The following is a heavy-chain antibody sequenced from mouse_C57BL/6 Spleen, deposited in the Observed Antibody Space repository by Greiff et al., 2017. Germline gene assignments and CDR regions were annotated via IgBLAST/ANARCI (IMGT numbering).Heavy chain of an antibody. Sequence: VQLQQSGPELVKPGASVKIPCKASGYTFTDYNMDWVKQSHGKSLEWIGDINPNNGGTIYNQKFKGKATLTVDKSSSTAYMELRSLTSEDTAVYYCARKFYYGSSYGPYWYFDVWGTGTTVTVSS. CDR3: ARKFYYGSSYGPYWYFDV. V-gene: IGHV1-18*01. J-gene: IGHJ1*03. CDR1: GYTFTDYN. CDR2: INPNNGGT. D-gene: IGHD1-1*01.